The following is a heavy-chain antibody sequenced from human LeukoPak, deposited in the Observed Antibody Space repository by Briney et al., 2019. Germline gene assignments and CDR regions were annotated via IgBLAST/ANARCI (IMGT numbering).Heavy chain of an antibody. CDR1: GFSFSAAW. CDR3: ATDLG. D-gene: IGHD4-17*01. J-gene: IGHJ4*02. CDR2: IKNDGSDK. V-gene: IGHV3-7*01. Sequence: GGSLRLSCEASGFSFSAAWMTWVRQAPGKGLEWVATIKNDGSDKYYVDSVKGRFTISRDNARNMVYLQMNSLRAEDTAVYYCATDLGWGQGTLVTVSS.